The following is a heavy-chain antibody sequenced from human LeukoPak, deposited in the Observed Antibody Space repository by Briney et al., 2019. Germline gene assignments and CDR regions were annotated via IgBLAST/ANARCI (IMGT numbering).Heavy chain of an antibody. V-gene: IGHV3-30*18. J-gene: IGHJ4*02. CDR3: AKDLNYDFWSGLGN. D-gene: IGHD3-3*01. CDR1: GFTFSSYG. Sequence: GGSLRLSCAVSGFTFSSYGMHWVRQAPGKGLEWMAVISYDGTNKYYADSVKGRFTISRDNSKNTLYLQMNSLRAEDTAVYYCAKDLNYDFWSGLGNWGQGTLVTVSA. CDR2: ISYDGTNK.